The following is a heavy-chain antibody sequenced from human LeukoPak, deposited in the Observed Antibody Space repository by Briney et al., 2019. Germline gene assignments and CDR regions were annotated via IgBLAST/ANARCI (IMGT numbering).Heavy chain of an antibody. CDR3: AKGFIAVEGPHFDP. CDR2: ISWNSGSI. CDR1: GITFSSYS. J-gene: IGHJ5*02. Sequence: GGSLRLSCAASGITFSSYSMNWVRQAPGKGLEWVSGISWNSGSIGYADSVKGRFTISRDNAKNSLYLQMNSLRAEDTALYYCAKGFIAVEGPHFDPWGQGTLVTVSS. V-gene: IGHV3-9*01. D-gene: IGHD6-19*01.